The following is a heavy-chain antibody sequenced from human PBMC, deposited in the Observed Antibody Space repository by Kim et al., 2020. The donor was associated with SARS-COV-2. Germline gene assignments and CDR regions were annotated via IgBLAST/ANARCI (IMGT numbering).Heavy chain of an antibody. V-gene: IGHV4-59*08. J-gene: IGHJ4*02. CDR1: GGSISSYY. CDR2: IYYSGST. CDR3: ARLRDGDYGYYFDY. D-gene: IGHD4-17*01. Sequence: SQTLSLTCTVSGGSISSYYWSWIRQPPGKGLEWIGYIYYSGSTNYNPSLKSRVTISVDTSKNQFSLKLSSVTAADTAVYYCARLRDGDYGYYFDYWGQGTLVTVSS.